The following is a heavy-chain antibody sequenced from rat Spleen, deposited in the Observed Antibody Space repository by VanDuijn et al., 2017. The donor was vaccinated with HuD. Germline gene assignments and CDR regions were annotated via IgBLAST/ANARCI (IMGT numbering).Heavy chain of an antibody. CDR2: ISYDGGST. V-gene: IGHV5-20*01. J-gene: IGHJ1*01. CDR3: ATDQGYGGYSAYWYFDF. CDR1: GFSFSDYG. Sequence: EVQLVESGGGLVQPGRSLKLSCAASGFSFSDYGMAWVLQAPTKGLEWVASISYDGGSTYYRDSVKGRFTISRDNAKSTLYLQMDSVRSEDTATYYCATDQGYGGYSAYWYFDFWGPGTMVTFSS. D-gene: IGHD1-11*01.